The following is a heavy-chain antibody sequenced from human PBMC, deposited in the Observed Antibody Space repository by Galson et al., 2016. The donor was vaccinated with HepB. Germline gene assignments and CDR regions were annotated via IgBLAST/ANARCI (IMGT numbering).Heavy chain of an antibody. CDR2: ISATGSRI. Sequence: SLRLSCAASGFSFGAYHMNWVRQAPGKGLEWVSYISATGSRILYAESVKGRFTISRDNAKNSLYLEMNSLRDEDTAIFYCTRDGQRGYDMDVWGQGTTVTVS. V-gene: IGHV3-48*02. CDR3: TRDGQRGYDMDV. J-gene: IGHJ6*02. D-gene: IGHD3-10*01. CDR1: GFSFGAYH.